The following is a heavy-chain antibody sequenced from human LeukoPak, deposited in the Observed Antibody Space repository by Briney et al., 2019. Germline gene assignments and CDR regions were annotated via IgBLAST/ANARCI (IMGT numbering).Heavy chain of an antibody. D-gene: IGHD3-22*01. V-gene: IGHV4-39*07. Sequence: SETLSLTCTVSGGSISSSSYYWGWIRQPPGKGLEWIGSIYYSGSTYYNPSLKSRVTISVDTSKNQFSLKLSSVTAADTAVYYCARAPNKSSYYYDSSGYWIWGQGTMVTVSS. CDR1: GGSISSSSYY. CDR3: ARAPNKSSYYYDSSGYWI. CDR2: IYYSGST. J-gene: IGHJ3*02.